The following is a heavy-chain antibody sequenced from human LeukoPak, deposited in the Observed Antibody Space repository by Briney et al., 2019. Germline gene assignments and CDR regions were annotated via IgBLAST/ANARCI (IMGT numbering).Heavy chain of an antibody. CDR3: ARGCSSWYGSWYNWFDP. J-gene: IGHJ5*02. Sequence: ASVKVSCKASGYTFTGYYMHWVRQAPGQGLEWMGWINPNSGGTNYAQKFQGRVTMTRDTSISTAYMELSRLRSDDTAVYYCARGCSSWYGSWYNWFDPWGQGTLVTVSS. V-gene: IGHV1-2*02. CDR2: INPNSGGT. D-gene: IGHD6-13*01. CDR1: GYTFTGYY.